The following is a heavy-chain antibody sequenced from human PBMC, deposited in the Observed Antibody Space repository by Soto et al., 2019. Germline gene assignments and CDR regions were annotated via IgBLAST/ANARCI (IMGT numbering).Heavy chain of an antibody. CDR2: ISGSGGST. CDR1: GFTFSNYA. CDR3: AKSDSSSWPQPLDY. J-gene: IGHJ4*02. D-gene: IGHD6-13*01. Sequence: GGSLRLSCAASGFTFSNYAMSWVRQAPGMGLEWVSGISGSGGSTNYADSVKGRFTISRDNSKNTLHLQMNSLRAEDTAIYYCAKSDSSSWPQPLDYWGQGTLVTVSS. V-gene: IGHV3-23*01.